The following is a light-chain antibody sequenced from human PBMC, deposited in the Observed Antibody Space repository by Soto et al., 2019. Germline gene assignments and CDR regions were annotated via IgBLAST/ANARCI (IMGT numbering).Light chain of an antibody. Sequence: EIVMTQSPATLSLSPGERATLSCRASQSVGSNLSWYQQKPGQAPTLLMYGASTRATGVPARFSGSGSGAEFTLTISSLQSEDFAVYYCQQYNNRPPWTFGQGTKVEIE. CDR3: QQYNNRPPWT. CDR1: QSVGSN. V-gene: IGKV3-15*01. CDR2: GAS. J-gene: IGKJ1*01.